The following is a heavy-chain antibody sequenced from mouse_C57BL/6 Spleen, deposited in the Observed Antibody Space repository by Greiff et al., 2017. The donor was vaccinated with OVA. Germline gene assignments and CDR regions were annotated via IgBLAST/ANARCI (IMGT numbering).Heavy chain of an antibody. CDR3: ARSDDYDDGFDD. J-gene: IGHJ2*01. D-gene: IGHD2-4*01. CDR1: GYSFTGYF. Sequence: VQLQQSGPELVKPGDSVKISCKASGYSFTGYFMNWVMQSHGKSLEWFGRINPYNGDTFYNQKFKGKATLTVDKSSSTAHMELRSLTSEDSAVYYCARSDDYDDGFDDWGQGTTLTVSS. V-gene: IGHV1-20*01. CDR2: INPYNGDT.